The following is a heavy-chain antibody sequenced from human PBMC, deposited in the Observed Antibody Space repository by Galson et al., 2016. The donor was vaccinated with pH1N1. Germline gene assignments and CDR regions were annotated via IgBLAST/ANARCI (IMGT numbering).Heavy chain of an antibody. CDR1: GYTFGSYA. CDR3: ARSLYGYGSGTYELDN. D-gene: IGHD3-10*01. Sequence: SVKVSCKASGYTFGSYAVHWVRQAPGQRLEWMGYVNTVNGNTKISQEFQDRVSITRDTSTNTAYMEITSLRSDDTAVYYCARSLYGYGSGTYELDNWGQGTRVTVSS. V-gene: IGHV1-3*04. J-gene: IGHJ4*02. CDR2: VNTVNGNT.